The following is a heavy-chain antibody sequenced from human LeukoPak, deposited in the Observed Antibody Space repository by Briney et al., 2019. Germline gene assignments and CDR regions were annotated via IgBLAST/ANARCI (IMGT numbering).Heavy chain of an antibody. CDR1: GYSFTSYW. CDR3: ARQTAMGRSGDY. D-gene: IGHD5-18*01. J-gene: IGHJ4*02. Sequence: GESLKISCKASGYSFTSYWIGWVRQMPGKGLEWMGIIDPSDSETRYTPSFQGQVTISVDKSLTTAYLQWNSLRASDTAMYYCARQTAMGRSGDYWGQGTLVTVSS. CDR2: IDPSDSET. V-gene: IGHV5-51*01.